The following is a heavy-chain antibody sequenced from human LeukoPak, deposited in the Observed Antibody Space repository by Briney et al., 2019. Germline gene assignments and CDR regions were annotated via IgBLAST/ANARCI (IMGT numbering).Heavy chain of an antibody. J-gene: IGHJ4*02. CDR2: ISYDGSNK. CDR1: GFTFSSYA. Sequence: GGSLRLSCAASGFTFSSYAMHWVRQAPGKGLEWVAVISYDGSNKYYADSVKGRFTISRDNSKNTLYLQMNSLRAEDTAVYYCARDQAAAGTGYFDYWGQGTLVTASS. D-gene: IGHD6-13*01. CDR3: ARDQAAAGTGYFDY. V-gene: IGHV3-30*04.